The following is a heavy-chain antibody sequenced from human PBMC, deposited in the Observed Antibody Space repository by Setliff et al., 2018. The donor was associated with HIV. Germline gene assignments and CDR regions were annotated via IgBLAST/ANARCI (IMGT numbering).Heavy chain of an antibody. CDR2: IYPGDSDI. CDR3: GRYASGSYYFDY. J-gene: IGHJ4*02. D-gene: IGHD3-10*01. CDR1: GFPFTTYR. Sequence: GESLKISCQAFGFPFTTYRISWVRQMPGKGLEWMGIIYPGDSDIRYSPSFQGQVAFSADKSITTAYLQWSSLKASDTAIYYCGRYASGSYYFDYWGQGTLVTVSS. V-gene: IGHV5-51*01.